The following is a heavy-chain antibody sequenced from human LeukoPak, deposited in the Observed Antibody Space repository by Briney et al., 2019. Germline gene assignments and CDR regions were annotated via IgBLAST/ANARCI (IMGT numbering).Heavy chain of an antibody. CDR3: ARGYRDSSGPCLDS. CDR1: GYTFTGYY. J-gene: IGHJ5*01. V-gene: IGHV1-2*02. Sequence: ASVKVSCKASGYTFTGYYIHWVRQAPGQGLEWMGWINPKSGGTIYAQKFQGRVTMTRDTSISTAYMEPSRLTSDDTAVYFCARGYRDSSGPCLDSWGQGTLVTVSS. D-gene: IGHD3-22*01. CDR2: INPKSGGT.